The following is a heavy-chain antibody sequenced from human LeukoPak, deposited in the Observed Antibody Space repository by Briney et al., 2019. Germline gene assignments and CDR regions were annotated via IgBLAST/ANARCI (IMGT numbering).Heavy chain of an antibody. V-gene: IGHV3-23*01. Sequence: GGSLRLSCAASGFTFSNYAMNWVRQAPGKGLEWVSVISGSGSSIYYADSVKGRFTISRDNSKNTLYLQMNSLRAEDTAVYYCAKGVGYCSGGSCQQFDYWGQGTLVTVSS. CDR2: ISGSGSSI. CDR3: AKGVGYCSGGSCQQFDY. D-gene: IGHD2-15*01. CDR1: GFTFSNYA. J-gene: IGHJ4*02.